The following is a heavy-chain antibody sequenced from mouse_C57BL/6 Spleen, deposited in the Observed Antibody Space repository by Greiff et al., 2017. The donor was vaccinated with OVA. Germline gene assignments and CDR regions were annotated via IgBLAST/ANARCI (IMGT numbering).Heavy chain of an antibody. CDR3: ARQYYGSSYFDY. J-gene: IGHJ2*01. CDR2: ISGGGGNT. CDR1: GFTFSSYT. D-gene: IGHD1-1*01. Sequence: EVKLMESGGGLVKPGGSLKLSCAASGFTFSSYTMSWVRQTPEKRLEWVATISGGGGNTYYPDSVKGRFTISRDNAKNTLYLQMSSLRSEDTALYYCARQYYGSSYFDYWGQGTTLTVSS. V-gene: IGHV5-9*01.